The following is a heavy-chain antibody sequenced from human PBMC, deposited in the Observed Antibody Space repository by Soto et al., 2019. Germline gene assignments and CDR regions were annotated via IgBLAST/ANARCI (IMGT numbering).Heavy chain of an antibody. Sequence: PSETLSLTCTVSGGSISSYYWSWIRQPPGKGLEWIGYIYYSGSTNYNPSLKSRVTISVDTSKNQFSLKLGSVTAADTAVYYCASMYSSGWYDPYYYYGMDVWGQGTTVTVSS. V-gene: IGHV4-59*01. D-gene: IGHD6-19*01. CDR1: GGSISSYY. CDR3: ASMYSSGWYDPYYYYGMDV. J-gene: IGHJ6*02. CDR2: IYYSGST.